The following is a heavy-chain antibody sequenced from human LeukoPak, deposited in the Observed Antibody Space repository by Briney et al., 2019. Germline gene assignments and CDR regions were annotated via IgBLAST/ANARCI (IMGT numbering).Heavy chain of an antibody. D-gene: IGHD2-15*01. J-gene: IGHJ4*02. V-gene: IGHV4-61*03. CDR2: IYYSGRK. CDR3: AIGRVGIDY. Sequence: IGEPPKKRVEWMGYIYYSGRKHYNHSLKSRVTISVDTSKNHFSLKLSSVTAADTAVYHCAIGRVGIDYWGQGSLVTVSS.